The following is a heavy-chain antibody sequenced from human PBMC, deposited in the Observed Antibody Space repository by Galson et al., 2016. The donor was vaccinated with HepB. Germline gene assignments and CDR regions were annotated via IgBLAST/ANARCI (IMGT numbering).Heavy chain of an antibody. J-gene: IGHJ4*02. Sequence: SETLSLTCGVYGGSFNTYSWIWIRQPPGKGLEWIGEVNPSGSSNYKSSLKSRVTISVDRSRTQISLRLRSVTAADTAAYVCAGVCRAVTAVGAICYWGQGSLVTVSS. CDR3: AGVCRAVTAVGAICY. CDR2: VNPSGSS. V-gene: IGHV4-34*01. D-gene: IGHD6-13*01. CDR1: GGSFNTYS.